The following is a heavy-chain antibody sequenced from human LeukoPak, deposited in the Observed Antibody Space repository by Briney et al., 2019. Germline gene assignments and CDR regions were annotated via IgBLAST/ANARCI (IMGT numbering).Heavy chain of an antibody. Sequence: ASVRVSCNASGYTFTSYGISWVRQAPGQGLEWMGWISGYSGNTNYAQNLQGRVTMATDTSTSTAYMELRSLRSDDTAVYYCARDRTRKTYYHGSGVLYSWGQGTLVTVSS. J-gene: IGHJ5*02. CDR3: ARDRTRKTYYHGSGVLYS. CDR2: ISGYSGNT. V-gene: IGHV1-18*01. D-gene: IGHD3-10*01. CDR1: GYTFTSYG.